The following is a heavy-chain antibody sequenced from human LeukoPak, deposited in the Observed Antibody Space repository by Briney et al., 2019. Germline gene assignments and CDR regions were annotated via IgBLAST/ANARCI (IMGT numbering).Heavy chain of an antibody. J-gene: IGHJ4*02. Sequence: KPAGSLRLSCAASGFSFSGYSMNWVRQAPGKGLEWVSSINSSSGHIYYADSVKGRFTISTATANHSPYLQMSTPRAEDTAVYYCARDPAHDYWGQGTLVTVSP. CDR2: INSSSGHI. V-gene: IGHV3-21*01. CDR1: GFSFSGYS. CDR3: ARDPAHDY.